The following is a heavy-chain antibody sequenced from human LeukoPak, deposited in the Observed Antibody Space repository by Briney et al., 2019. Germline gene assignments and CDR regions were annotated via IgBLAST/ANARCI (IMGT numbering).Heavy chain of an antibody. CDR2: IYYSGST. CDR3: ARHGTYYDFWSGYPNWFDP. CDR1: GGSISSYY. V-gene: IGHV4-59*05. Sequence: SETLSLTCTVSGGSISSYYWSWIRQPPGKGLEWIGSIYYSGSTYYNPSLKSRVTISVDTSKNQFSLKLSSVTAADTAVYYCARHGTYYDFWSGYPNWFDPWGQGTLVTVSS. D-gene: IGHD3-3*01. J-gene: IGHJ5*02.